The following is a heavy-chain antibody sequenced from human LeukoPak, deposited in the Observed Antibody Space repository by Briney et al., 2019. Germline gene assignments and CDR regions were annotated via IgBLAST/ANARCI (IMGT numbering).Heavy chain of an antibody. V-gene: IGHV3-7*01. CDR3: ATDRAYFDY. CDR1: GFTFSSYW. CDR2: IKQDGSEK. D-gene: IGHD3-10*01. Sequence: GGPLTLSCAASGFTFSSYWMSWVRQAPGKGLEWVANIKQDGSEKNYVDSVKGRFTISRDNAKNSLYLQMSSLRVEDTAVYYCATDRAYFDYWGQGTLVTVSS. J-gene: IGHJ4*02.